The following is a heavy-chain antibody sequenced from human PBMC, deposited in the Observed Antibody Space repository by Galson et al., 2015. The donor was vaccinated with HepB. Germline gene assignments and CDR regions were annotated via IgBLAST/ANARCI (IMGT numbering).Heavy chain of an antibody. CDR1: GYTFTNYY. D-gene: IGHD2-15*01. Sequence: SVKVSCKASGYTFTNYYIHWVRQAPGQGLEWMGIINPSDGSTTYAQKFQGRVTMTRDTSTSTVYMELSSLTSEDTAVYHCARGGGRDIGYCSGGSCYSFSYWGQGTLVTVSS. V-gene: IGHV1-46*01. CDR3: ARGGGRDIGYCSGGSCYSFSY. CDR2: INPSDGST. J-gene: IGHJ4*02.